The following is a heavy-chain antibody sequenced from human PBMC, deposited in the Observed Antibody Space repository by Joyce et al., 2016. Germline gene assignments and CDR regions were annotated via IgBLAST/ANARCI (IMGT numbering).Heavy chain of an antibody. V-gene: IGHV1-46*01. CDR2: ITPSGGST. CDR1: GYTFTSYY. J-gene: IGHJ4*02. Sequence: QVQLVQSGAEVKKPGASVKVSCKASGYTFTSYYMHWARQAHGQGLEWIGIITPSGGSTTYAQKFQGRVTMTRDTSTSTVYMELSSLRSEDTAVYYCAREIWNQYYFDYWGQGTLVTVSS. D-gene: IGHD1-1*01. CDR3: AREIWNQYYFDY.